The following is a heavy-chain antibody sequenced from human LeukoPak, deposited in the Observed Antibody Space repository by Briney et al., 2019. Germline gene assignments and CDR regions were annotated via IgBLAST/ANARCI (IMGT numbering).Heavy chain of an antibody. D-gene: IGHD4-17*01. CDR3: VRGDYGEPFDY. CDR1: GGSISSSSYY. V-gene: IGHV4-39*07. CDR2: IYYSGST. Sequence: PSETLSLTCTVSGGSISSSSYYWGWIRQPPGKGLEWIGSIYYSGSTYYNPSLKSRVTISVDTSKNQFSLKLSSVTAADTAVYYCVRGDYGEPFDYWGQGTLVTVSS. J-gene: IGHJ4*02.